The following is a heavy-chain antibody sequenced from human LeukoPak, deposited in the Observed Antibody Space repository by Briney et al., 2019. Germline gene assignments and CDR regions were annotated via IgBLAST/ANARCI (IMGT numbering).Heavy chain of an antibody. V-gene: IGHV4-34*01. J-gene: IGHJ1*01. CDR2: IYYSGCT. CDR3: ARRFGSGYHFQH. D-gene: IGHD3-22*01. Sequence: PSETLSLTCAVYGGSLSVHYWSWIREPPGKALEWIGSIYYSGCTYYNPSLKSRVTISVDTSKNQFSLKLSSVTAADTAVYYCARRFGSGYHFQHWGQGTLVTVSS. CDR1: GGSLSVHY.